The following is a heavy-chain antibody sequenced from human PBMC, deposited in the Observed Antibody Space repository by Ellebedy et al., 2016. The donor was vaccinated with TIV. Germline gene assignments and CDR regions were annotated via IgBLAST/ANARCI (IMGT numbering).Heavy chain of an antibody. V-gene: IGHV3-11*01. CDR3: ARSVWSAYFDD. J-gene: IGHJ4*02. CDR1: GFTFSDYY. Sequence: GGSLRLXXAASGFTFSDYYMSWIRQAPGKGLEWVSYISSSGDTIYYADSVKGRFTISRDNAKNSLYLQVNSLRAEDTAVYYCARSVWSAYFDDWGQGTLVTVSS. CDR2: ISSSGDTI. D-gene: IGHD3-3*01.